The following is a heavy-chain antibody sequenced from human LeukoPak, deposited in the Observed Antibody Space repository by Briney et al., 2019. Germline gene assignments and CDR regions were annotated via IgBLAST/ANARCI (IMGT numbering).Heavy chain of an antibody. CDR2: INAYNGNT. J-gene: IGHJ4*02. CDR1: GGTFSSYT. D-gene: IGHD3-22*01. V-gene: IGHV1-18*01. CDR3: ARGTPGYYDSSGYYYLPFDY. Sequence: ASVKVSCKSSGGTFSSYTISRVRQPPGQGHEWMGVINAYNGNTYYAQKLRGRVTMTTDTSTSTAYMELRSLRSDDTAVYYCARGTPGYYDSSGYYYLPFDYWGQGTLVTVSS.